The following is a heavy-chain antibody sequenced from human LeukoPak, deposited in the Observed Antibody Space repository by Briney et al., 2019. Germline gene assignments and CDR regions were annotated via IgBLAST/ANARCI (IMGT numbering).Heavy chain of an antibody. CDR3: ARDFPPAYSGNYYYFDS. CDR2: ISAYNGNT. Sequence: GSVKVSCKASGYTFTTYGVSWVRQAPGQGLEWMGWISAYNGNTNYAQKLQGRVTMTTDTSTSTAYMELRSLRSDDTAVYYCARDFPPAYSGNYYYFDSWGQGTLVTVSS. CDR1: GYTFTTYG. V-gene: IGHV1-18*01. D-gene: IGHD1-26*01. J-gene: IGHJ4*02.